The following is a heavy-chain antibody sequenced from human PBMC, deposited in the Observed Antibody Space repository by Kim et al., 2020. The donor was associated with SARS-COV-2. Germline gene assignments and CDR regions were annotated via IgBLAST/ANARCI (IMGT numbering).Heavy chain of an antibody. V-gene: IGHV3-30*03. CDR3: ARDSADAFDI. Sequence: NKYYADSVKGRFTITRYHSKKTLYLQTNSRRAEDRAVDYCARDSADAFDIWGQGTMVTVSS. J-gene: IGHJ3*02. CDR2: NK. D-gene: IGHD3-10*01.